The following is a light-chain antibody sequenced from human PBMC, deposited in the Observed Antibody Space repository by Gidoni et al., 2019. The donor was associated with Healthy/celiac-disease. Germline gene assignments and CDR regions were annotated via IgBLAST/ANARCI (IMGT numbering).Light chain of an antibody. CDR3: QQSYSTPVT. Sequence: DIQMTQSPSSLSASVGDRVTITCRASQSISSYLNWYQQKPGKAPKLLIYAASSLQSGVPSRCSGSGSGTDFTLTISSLQPEDFATYYCQQSYSTPVTLGGGTKVEIK. J-gene: IGKJ4*01. CDR2: AAS. V-gene: IGKV1-39*01. CDR1: QSISSY.